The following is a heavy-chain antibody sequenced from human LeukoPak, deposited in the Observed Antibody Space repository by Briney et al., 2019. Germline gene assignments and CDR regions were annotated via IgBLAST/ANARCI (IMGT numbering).Heavy chain of an antibody. CDR3: ARDVGRGDLYNWFDP. D-gene: IGHD4-17*01. J-gene: IGHJ5*02. CDR1: GFPFSSYG. Sequence: GGSLRLSCAASGFPFSSYGMHWVRQAPGKGLEWVAAISNDGNNKFYADSVKGRFTISRDNPKNTMNLQMNSLRAEDTAVYYCARDVGRGDLYNWFDPWGQGTLVTVSS. CDR2: ISNDGNNK. V-gene: IGHV3-30*03.